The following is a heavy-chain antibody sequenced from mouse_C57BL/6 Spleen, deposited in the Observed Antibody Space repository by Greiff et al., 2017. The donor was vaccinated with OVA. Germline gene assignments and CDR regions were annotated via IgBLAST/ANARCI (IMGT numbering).Heavy chain of an antibody. Sequence: VQLQQPGAELVKPGASVKLSCKASGYTFTSYWMQWVKQRPGQGLEWIGEIDPSDSYTNYSQKFKGKATLTVDTSSSTAYMQLSSLTSEDSAVYYCARGLFSTGLAYWGQGTLVTVSA. V-gene: IGHV1-50*01. CDR3: ARGLFSTGLAY. CDR1: GYTFTSYW. CDR2: IDPSDSYT. J-gene: IGHJ3*01.